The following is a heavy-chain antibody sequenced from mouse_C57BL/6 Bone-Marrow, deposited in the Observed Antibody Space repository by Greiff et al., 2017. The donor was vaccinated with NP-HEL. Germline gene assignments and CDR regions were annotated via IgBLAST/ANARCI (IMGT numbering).Heavy chain of an antibody. CDR2: IYPENGDT. CDR3: TGSSYFDY. CDR1: GFNIKDDY. Sequence: VQLQQSGAELVRPGASVKLSCTASGFNIKDDYMHWVKQRPEQGLEWIGWIYPENGDTEYASKFQGKATITADTSSNTAYLQLSSLTSEDTAVYYCTGSSYFDYWGQGTTLTVSS. D-gene: IGHD1-1*01. V-gene: IGHV14-4*01. J-gene: IGHJ2*01.